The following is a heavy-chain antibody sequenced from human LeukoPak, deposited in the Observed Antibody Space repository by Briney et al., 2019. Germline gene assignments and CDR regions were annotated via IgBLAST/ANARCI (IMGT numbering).Heavy chain of an antibody. V-gene: IGHV1-8*03. D-gene: IGHD3-10*01. CDR2: MNPNSGNT. CDR1: GYTFTSYD. J-gene: IGHJ5*02. CDR3: ARWFGESNWFDP. Sequence: ASVKVSCKASGYTFTSYDINWVRQATGQGLEWMGWMNPNSGNTGYAQKFQGRVTITRNTSISTAYMELSSLRFEDTAVYYCARWFGESNWFDPWGQGTLVTVSS.